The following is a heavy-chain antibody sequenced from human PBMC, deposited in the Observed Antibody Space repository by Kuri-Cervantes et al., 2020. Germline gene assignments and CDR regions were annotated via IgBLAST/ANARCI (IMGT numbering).Heavy chain of an antibody. Sequence: SQTLSLTCAVYGGSFSGYYWSWIRQPPGKGLEWIGEINHSGSTNYSPSLKSRVTISVDTSKNQFSLKLSSVTATDTAAYYCARDRGYYGFFDPWGQGTLVTVSS. CDR2: INHSGST. V-gene: IGHV4-34*01. CDR3: ARDRGYYGFFDP. CDR1: GGSFSGYY. J-gene: IGHJ5*02. D-gene: IGHD3-10*01.